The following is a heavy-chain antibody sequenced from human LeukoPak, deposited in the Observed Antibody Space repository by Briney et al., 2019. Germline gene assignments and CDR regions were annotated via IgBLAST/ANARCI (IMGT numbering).Heavy chain of an antibody. CDR3: ARGSSSWLFDP. CDR1: GGSVSSDY. D-gene: IGHD6-13*01. V-gene: IGHV4-59*02. CDR2: TSYSGST. J-gene: IGHJ5*02. Sequence: SETLSLTCTVSGGSVSSDYCSWIRQPPGKGLEWIGFTSYSGSTNYNPSLKSPVTISIDTSKNQFSLKLSSVTAADTAVYYCARGSSSWLFDPWGQGILVTVSS.